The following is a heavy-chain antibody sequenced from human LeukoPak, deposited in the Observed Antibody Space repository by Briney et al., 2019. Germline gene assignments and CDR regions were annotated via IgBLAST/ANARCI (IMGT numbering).Heavy chain of an antibody. D-gene: IGHD2-15*01. CDR3: ARAQCSGGSCYGWRYFDL. J-gene: IGHJ2*01. CDR1: GGSISSGGYS. CDR2: IYHSGST. Sequence: PSETLSLTCAVSGGSISSGGYSWSWIRQPPGKGLEWIGYIYHSGSTYYNPSLKSRVTISVDRSKNQFSLKLSSVTAADTAVYYCARAQCSGGSCYGWRYFDLWGRGTLVTVSS. V-gene: IGHV4-30-2*01.